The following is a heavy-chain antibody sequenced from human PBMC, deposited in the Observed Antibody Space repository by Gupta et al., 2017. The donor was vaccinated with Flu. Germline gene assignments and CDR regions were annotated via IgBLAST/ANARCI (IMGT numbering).Heavy chain of an antibody. V-gene: IGHV4-39*01. J-gene: IGHJ5*02. CDR1: GGSISSSSYY. D-gene: IGHD6-19*01. Sequence: QLQLQESGPGLVKPSETLSLTCTVSGGSISSSSYYWGWIRQPPGKGLEWIGSIYYSGSTYYNPSLKSRVTISVDTSKNQFSLKLSSVTAADTAVYYCARHQAVAGTGWFDPWGQGTLVTVSS. CDR3: ARHQAVAGTGWFDP. CDR2: IYYSGST.